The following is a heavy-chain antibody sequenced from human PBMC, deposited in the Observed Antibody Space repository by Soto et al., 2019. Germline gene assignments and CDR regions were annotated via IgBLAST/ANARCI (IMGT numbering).Heavy chain of an antibody. CDR3: ARYGGLGY. J-gene: IGHJ4*02. CDR2: IHYTGST. CDR1: GGSVSISSYY. V-gene: IGHV4-39*01. Sequence: PSETLSLTCTVSGGSVSISSYYWGWIRQPPEKGLEWIGSIHYTGSTHYNQSLKSRVNISVDTSKNQFSLKLNSVTAADTAVYYCARYGGLGYWGQGTLVTVSS. D-gene: IGHD3-10*01.